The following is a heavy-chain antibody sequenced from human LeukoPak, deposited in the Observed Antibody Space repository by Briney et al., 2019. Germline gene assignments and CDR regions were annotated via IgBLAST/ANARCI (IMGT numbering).Heavy chain of an antibody. CDR1: GFTFSNSW. Sequence: GGSLRLSCAGSGFTFSNSWMGWVRQAPGKGLEWVAFIRYDGSNKYYADSVKGRFTISGDNSKNTLYLQMNSLRAEDTAVYYCAKADDYPYYFDYWGQGTLVTVSS. CDR3: AKADDYPYYFDY. J-gene: IGHJ4*02. V-gene: IGHV3-30*02. D-gene: IGHD4-11*01. CDR2: IRYDGSNK.